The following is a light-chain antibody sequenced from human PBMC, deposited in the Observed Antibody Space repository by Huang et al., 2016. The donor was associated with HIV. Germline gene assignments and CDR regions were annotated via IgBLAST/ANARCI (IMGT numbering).Light chain of an antibody. V-gene: IGKV1-39*01. CDR1: QSINNY. CDR3: QQSYSTPLYT. Sequence: DIQMTQSPSSLSASVGDRVTITCRASQSINNYLNWYQQKPGKAPKLLNYAASSLQSGVPSRFSGSGSGTDFTLTISSLQPEDFTTYYCQQSYSTPLYTVGQGTKLEIK. CDR2: AAS. J-gene: IGKJ2*01.